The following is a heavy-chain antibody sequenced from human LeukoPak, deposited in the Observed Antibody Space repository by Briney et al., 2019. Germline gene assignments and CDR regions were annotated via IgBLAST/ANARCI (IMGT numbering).Heavy chain of an antibody. CDR2: FYYSGTT. D-gene: IGHD3-3*01. CDR3: GRGRTPSIILRADI. J-gene: IGHJ3*02. Sequence: TSETLSLTCTVSGGSINSYYWSWIRQPPGMGLEWLGYFYYSGTTNYNPSLKSRVTISVDTFQNQFSLKMDHVAAADPALYYFGRGRTPSIILRADIWGQGTMVTVSS. V-gene: IGHV4-59*12. CDR1: GGSINSYY.